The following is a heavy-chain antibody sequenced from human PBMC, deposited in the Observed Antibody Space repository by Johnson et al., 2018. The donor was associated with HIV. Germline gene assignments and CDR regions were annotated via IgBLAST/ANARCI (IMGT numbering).Heavy chain of an antibody. D-gene: IGHD3-3*01. CDR1: GFTFSSYA. V-gene: IGHV3-30*04. CDR2: ISFDGSNK. Sequence: QVQLLESGGGVVQPGRSLRLSCAASGFTFSSYAMHWVRQAPGKGLGWVAVISFDGSNKYYADSVKGRFTSSIDNSKNTLYLQMNSLRAEDTAVYYCAREGLFSDAFDIWGQGTMVTVSS. CDR3: AREGLFSDAFDI. J-gene: IGHJ3*02.